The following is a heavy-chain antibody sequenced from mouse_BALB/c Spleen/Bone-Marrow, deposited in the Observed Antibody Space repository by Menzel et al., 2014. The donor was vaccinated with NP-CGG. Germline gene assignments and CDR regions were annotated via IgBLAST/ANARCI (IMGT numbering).Heavy chain of an antibody. Sequence: EVQLVGSGGGLVKPGGSLKLSCAASGFTFSSYAMSWVRQTPEKGLEWVATTSSGGSYTYYPDSVRGRFTISRDNAKNTLYLQMSSLRSEDTAIYYCARPPDGYYWFTYWGQGTLVTVSA. CDR3: ARPPDGYYWFTY. CDR1: GFTFSSYA. V-gene: IGHV5-9-3*01. D-gene: IGHD2-3*01. J-gene: IGHJ3*01. CDR2: TSSGGSYT.